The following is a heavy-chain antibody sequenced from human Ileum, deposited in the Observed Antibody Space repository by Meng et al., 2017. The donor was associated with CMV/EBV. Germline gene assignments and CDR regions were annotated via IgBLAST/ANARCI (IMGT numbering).Heavy chain of an antibody. CDR2: INPRDTST. Sequence: ASAQVTCKASGEIFLNSHIHWVRHPPGQGLEWVGVINPRDTSTNYAQKFQGRVTMTRDTSTSKVYMALSRQRSEDTAVFYCARSGWSTSTLGEYGMDVWGQGTTVTVSS. CDR1: GEIFLNSH. CDR3: ARSGWSTSTLGEYGMDV. V-gene: IGHV1-46*01. J-gene: IGHJ6*02. D-gene: IGHD3-16*01.